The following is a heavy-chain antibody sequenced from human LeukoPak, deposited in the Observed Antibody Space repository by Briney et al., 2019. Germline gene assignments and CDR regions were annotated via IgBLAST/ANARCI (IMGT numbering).Heavy chain of an antibody. Sequence: SETLSLTCTVSGGSISSGDYYWSWLRQPPGKDLEWIGYIYYSGSTNYNPSLKSRVTISLDTSKNQFSLKLSSVTAADKAVYYCARRDSSGYYRDYWGQGTLVTVSS. CDR2: IYYSGST. V-gene: IGHV4-30-4*08. J-gene: IGHJ4*02. CDR3: ARRDSSGYYRDY. D-gene: IGHD3-22*01. CDR1: GGSISSGDYY.